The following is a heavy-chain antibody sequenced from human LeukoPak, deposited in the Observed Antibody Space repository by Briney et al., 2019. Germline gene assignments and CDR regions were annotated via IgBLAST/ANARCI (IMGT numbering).Heavy chain of an antibody. CDR2: ISSSSSYI. V-gene: IGHV3-21*03. D-gene: IGHD2-21*01. Sequence: GGSLRLSCAASGFTFSNYGMNWVRQAPGKGLEWVSSISSSSSYIYYADSVKGRFTISRDNAKNSLYLQMNSLKTEDTAVYYCTRDRVGLWWFNWGQGTLVTVSS. CDR1: GFTFSNYG. J-gene: IGHJ4*02. CDR3: TRDRVGLWWFN.